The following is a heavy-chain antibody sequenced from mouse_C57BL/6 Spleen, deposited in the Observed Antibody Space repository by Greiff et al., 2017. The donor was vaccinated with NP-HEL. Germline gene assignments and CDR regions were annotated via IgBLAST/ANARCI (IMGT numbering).Heavy chain of an antibody. CDR1: GYAFSSYW. J-gene: IGHJ4*01. V-gene: IGHV1-80*01. D-gene: IGHD1-1*01. CDR3: ARYYYGSSYGGMDY. CDR2: IYPGDGDT. Sequence: QVQLQQSGAELVKPGASVKISCKASGYAFSSYWMNWVKQRPGKGLEWIGQIYPGDGDTNYNGKFKGKATLTADKSSSTAYMQLSSLTSEDSAVYFFARYYYGSSYGGMDYWGQGTSVTVSS.